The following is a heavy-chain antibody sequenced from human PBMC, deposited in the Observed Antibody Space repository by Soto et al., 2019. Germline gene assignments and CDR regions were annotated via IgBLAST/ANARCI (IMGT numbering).Heavy chain of an antibody. V-gene: IGHV3-11*01. D-gene: IGHD2-15*01. Sequence: GGSLRLSCAASAFTFSDYYMGWIRQAPGKGLEWLSFISGNGNTIYYADSVKGRFTVSRDNAKNLLYLQMNSLRVEDTAVYYCAASAVVAAHHWGQGALVTVSS. CDR3: AASAVVAAHH. CDR1: AFTFSDYY. CDR2: ISGNGNTI. J-gene: IGHJ5*02.